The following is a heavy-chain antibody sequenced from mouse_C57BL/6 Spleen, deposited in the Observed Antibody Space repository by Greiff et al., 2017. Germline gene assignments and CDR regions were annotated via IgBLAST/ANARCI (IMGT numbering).Heavy chain of an antibody. CDR1: GYTFTSYW. D-gene: IGHD2-4*01. CDR2: IDPSDSET. J-gene: IGHJ3*01. V-gene: IGHV1-52*01. CDR3: AVYDYDGRAAAWFAY. Sequence: QVQLKQPGAELVRPGSSVKLSCKASGYTFTSYWMHWVKQRPIQGLEWIGNIDPSDSETHYNQKFKDKATLTVDKSSSTAYMQLSSLTSEDSAVYYCAVYDYDGRAAAWFAYWGQGTLVTVSA.